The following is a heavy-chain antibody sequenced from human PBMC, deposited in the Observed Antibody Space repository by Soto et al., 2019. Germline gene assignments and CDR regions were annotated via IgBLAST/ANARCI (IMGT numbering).Heavy chain of an antibody. V-gene: IGHV1-18*04. J-gene: IGHJ4*02. CDR3: VIHDNPISLTH. CDR1: GYNFIDYS. Sequence: QIQMMQSGAEVKKPGASVKVSCQTSGYNFIDYSIDWVRQAPGQDLQWMGWIGLYHTVTKYTPQLQDRVTISSDTSPRTVYMELTSLRSADTATYYCVIHDNPISLTHWGPGTRITVSS. D-gene: IGHD3-22*01. CDR2: IGLYHTVT.